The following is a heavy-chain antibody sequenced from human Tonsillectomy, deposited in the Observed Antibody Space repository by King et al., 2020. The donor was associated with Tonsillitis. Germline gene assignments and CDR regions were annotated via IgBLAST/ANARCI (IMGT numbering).Heavy chain of an antibody. V-gene: IGHV4-59*01. CDR2: IYYTGDT. CDR3: ARGISSGSYYDY. CDR1: GGSITSYY. D-gene: IGHD1-26*01. J-gene: IGHJ4*02. Sequence: QLQESGPGLVKPSETLSVSCTVSGGSITSYYWTWIRQPPGKGLEWIGYIYYTGDTNYNSSLKSRATMSLDTSKNQVSLKLSSVTAADTAVYYCARGISSGSYYDYWGQGTLVTVSS.